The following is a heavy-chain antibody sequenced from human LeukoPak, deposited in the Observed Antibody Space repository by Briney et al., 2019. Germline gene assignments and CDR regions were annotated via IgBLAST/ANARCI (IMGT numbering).Heavy chain of an antibody. J-gene: IGHJ4*02. V-gene: IGHV3-48*01. CDR1: GFTFSSYS. CDR2: ISSSSSTI. Sequence: PGGSLRLSCAASGFTFSSYSMNWVRQAPGKGLEWVSYISSSSSTIYYADSVKGRFTISRDNAKNTLYLQMNSLRAEDTAVYYCARVRQAGDFDYWGQGTLVTVSS. CDR3: ARVRQAGDFDY.